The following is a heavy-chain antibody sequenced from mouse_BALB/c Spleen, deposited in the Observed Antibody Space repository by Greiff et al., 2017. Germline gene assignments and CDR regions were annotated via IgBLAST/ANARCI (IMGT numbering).Heavy chain of an antibody. Sequence: TGGGLVQPKGSLKLSCAASGFTFNTNAMNWVRQAPGKGLEWVARIRSKSNNYATYYADSVKDRFTISRDDSQSMLYLQMNNLKTEDTAMYYCVRDGYYWFAYWGQGTLVTVSA. CDR2: IRSKSNNYAT. CDR1: GFTFNTNA. CDR3: VRDGYYWFAY. D-gene: IGHD2-3*01. J-gene: IGHJ3*01. V-gene: IGHV10S3*01.